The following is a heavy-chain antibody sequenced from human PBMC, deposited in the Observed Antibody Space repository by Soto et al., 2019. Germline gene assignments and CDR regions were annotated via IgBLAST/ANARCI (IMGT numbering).Heavy chain of an antibody. Sequence: GGCLGLSCAASGFTFSSCSMNWVRQAPGKGLEWVSSISSSSSYIYYADSVKGRFTISRDNAKNSLYLQMDSLRAEDTAVYYCASTAKGPDALRLEPRGQGTLFTVSP. CDR1: GFTFSSCS. CDR3: ASTAKGPDALRLEP. D-gene: IGHD2-2*01. J-gene: IGHJ5*02. V-gene: IGHV3-21*01. CDR2: ISSSSSYI.